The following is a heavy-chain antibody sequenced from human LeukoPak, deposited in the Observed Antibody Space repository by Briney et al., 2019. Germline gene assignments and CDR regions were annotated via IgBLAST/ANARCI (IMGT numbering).Heavy chain of an antibody. D-gene: IGHD3-9*01. CDR1: GYTFTSYD. CDR2: MNPNSGNT. J-gene: IGHJ6*03. CDR3: ARAVTVRRYFDWLLPYYYYYMDV. V-gene: IGHV1-8*01. Sequence: ASVKVSCKASGYTFTSYDINWLRQATGQGLEGMGWMNPNSGNTGYVQKFQGRVTMTRNNSKSTAYMELSSLRSEDTAVYYCARAVTVRRYFDWLLPYYYYYMDVWGKGTTVTVSS.